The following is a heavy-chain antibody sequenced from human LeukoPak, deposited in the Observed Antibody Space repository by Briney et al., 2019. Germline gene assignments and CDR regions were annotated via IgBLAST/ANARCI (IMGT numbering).Heavy chain of an antibody. J-gene: IGHJ4*02. CDR1: GFSFKSYA. CDR2: ISGGGDIT. Sequence: GGSLRLSCAASGFSFKSYAMSWVRQAPGMGLEWVSSISGGGDITYFADSMKGRLTISRDNSKSTLYLQLNSLRADDTAVYFCAKVSLAGYNSGAHFDLWGQGTLVTVSS. CDR3: AKVSLAGYNSGAHFDL. V-gene: IGHV3-23*01. D-gene: IGHD6-19*01.